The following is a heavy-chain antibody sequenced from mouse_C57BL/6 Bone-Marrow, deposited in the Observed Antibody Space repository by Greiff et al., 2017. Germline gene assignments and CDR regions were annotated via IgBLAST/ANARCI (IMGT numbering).Heavy chain of an antibody. CDR3: ARRRAYYSNDDAMDY. Sequence: QVQLQQPGAELVRPGSSVKLSCKASGYTFTSYWMDWVKQRPGQGLEWIGNIYPSDSETHYNQKFKDKATLTVDKSSSTAYMQLSSLTSEASAVYYGARRRAYYSNDDAMDYWGQGTSVTVSS. J-gene: IGHJ4*01. CDR2: IYPSDSET. V-gene: IGHV1-61*01. D-gene: IGHD2-5*01. CDR1: GYTFTSYW.